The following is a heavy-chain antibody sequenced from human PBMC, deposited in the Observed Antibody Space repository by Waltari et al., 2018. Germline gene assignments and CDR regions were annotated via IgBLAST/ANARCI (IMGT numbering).Heavy chain of an antibody. V-gene: IGHV1-69*05. CDR3: ASTIVVVPAATDSNHFDY. J-gene: IGHJ4*02. Sequence: QVQLVQSGAEVKKPGSSVKVSCKASGGTFSSYAIRWVQQAPGKGLEWMGGIIPIFGTANYAQKFQGRVTITTDESTSTAYMELSSLRSEDTAVYYCASTIVVVPAATDSNHFDYWGQGTLVTVSS. D-gene: IGHD2-2*01. CDR1: GGTFSSYA. CDR2: IIPIFGTA.